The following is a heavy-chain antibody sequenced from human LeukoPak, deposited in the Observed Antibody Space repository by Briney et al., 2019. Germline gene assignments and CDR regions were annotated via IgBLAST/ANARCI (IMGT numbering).Heavy chain of an antibody. Sequence: GGSLRLSCAASGFTFSGSAIHWVRQASGKGLEWVGRIRSKTNNYATEYAVSVEGRFTISRDNSKNTLYLQMNSLRAEDTAVYYCAKTLHYGHFGKFDSWGQGTLVTVSS. CDR2: IRSKTNNYAT. V-gene: IGHV3-73*01. CDR3: AKTLHYGHFGKFDS. CDR1: GFTFSGSA. D-gene: IGHD4-17*01. J-gene: IGHJ4*02.